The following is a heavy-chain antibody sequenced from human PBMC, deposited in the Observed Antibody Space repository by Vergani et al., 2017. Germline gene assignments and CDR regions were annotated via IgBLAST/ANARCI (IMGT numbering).Heavy chain of an antibody. CDR3: TTAWGLYYLHGEYFQY. Sequence: EVQLLESGGGLVQPGGSRRLSCAGAGFTFDTYTMAYVRQAPGKGLEWVATISSGGVDIFYADSVKGRFTISRDNSKNTLFLQMNSLKDEDTAVYYCTTAWGLYYLHGEYFQYWGRGTLVSVS. CDR2: ISSGGVDI. CDR1: GFTFDTYT. J-gene: IGHJ1*01. D-gene: IGHD3-10*01. V-gene: IGHV3-23*01.